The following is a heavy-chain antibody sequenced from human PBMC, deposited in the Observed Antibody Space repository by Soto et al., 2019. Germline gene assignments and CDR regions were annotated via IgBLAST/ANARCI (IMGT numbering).Heavy chain of an antibody. D-gene: IGHD4-17*01. Sequence: QLQLQESGSGLVKPSQTLSLTCAVSGGSISSGGYSWSWIRKPPGKGLEWIGYIYHSGSTYYNPSLKSRVTISRDRSKNQFSLKLSSVTAADTAVYYCARGRPLAGDYFDYWGQGTLVTVSS. CDR2: IYHSGST. CDR3: ARGRPLAGDYFDY. J-gene: IGHJ4*02. CDR1: GGSISSGGYS. V-gene: IGHV4-30-2*01.